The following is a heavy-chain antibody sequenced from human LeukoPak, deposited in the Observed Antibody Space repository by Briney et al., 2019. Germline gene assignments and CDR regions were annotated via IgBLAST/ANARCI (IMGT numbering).Heavy chain of an antibody. D-gene: IGHD2-2*01. CDR1: GDSISSGSYY. Sequence: SQTLSLTCTVSGDSISSGSYYWSWIRQPAGKGLEWIGRIYTSGSTNYNPSLKSRVTISVDTSKNQFSLKLSSVTAADTAVYYCAREEDCSSTSCYVVWGKGTTVTVSS. CDR2: IYTSGST. CDR3: AREEDCSSTSCYVV. J-gene: IGHJ6*04. V-gene: IGHV4-61*02.